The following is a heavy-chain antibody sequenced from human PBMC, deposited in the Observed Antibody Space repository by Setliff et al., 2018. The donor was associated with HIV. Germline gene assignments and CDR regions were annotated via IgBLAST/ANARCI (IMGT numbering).Heavy chain of an antibody. CDR3: AREFYHYDSSDYYSDYYYYYMDV. CDR2: IYPSGST. D-gene: IGHD3-22*01. CDR1: GGSISSYY. V-gene: IGHV4-4*07. Sequence: SETLSLTCTVSGGSISSYYWSWIRQPAGKGLEWIGRIYPSGSTCYNPSPKSRVTMSVDTSKNQISLKLSSVTAADTAVFYCAREFYHYDSSDYYSDYYYYYMDVWGKGTTVTVS. J-gene: IGHJ6*03.